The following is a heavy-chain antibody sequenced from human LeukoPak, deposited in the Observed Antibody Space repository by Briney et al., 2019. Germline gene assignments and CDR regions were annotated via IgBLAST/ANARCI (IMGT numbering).Heavy chain of an antibody. D-gene: IGHD4-17*01. CDR2: IIPILGIA. CDR1: GGTFSSYS. Sequence: SVKVTCKASGGTFSSYSISWVRQPPGQGLEWMGRIIPILGIANYAQKFQGRVTITADKSTSTAYMELSSLRSEDTAVYYRARIAVRPYGVDYWGQGTLVTVSS. V-gene: IGHV1-69*02. CDR3: ARIAVRPYGVDY. J-gene: IGHJ4*02.